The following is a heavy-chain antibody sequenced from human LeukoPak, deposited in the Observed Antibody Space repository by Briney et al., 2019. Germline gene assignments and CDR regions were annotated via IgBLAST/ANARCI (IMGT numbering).Heavy chain of an antibody. CDR1: GFTFSSYG. CDR2: IRYDGSNK. CDR3: AKDAPTGRDFDY. J-gene: IGHJ4*02. V-gene: IGHV3-30*02. D-gene: IGHD1-26*01. Sequence: GGSLRLSCAASGFTFSSYGMHWVRQAPGKGLEGVAFIRYDGSNKYYADSVKGRFTISRDNSKNTLYLQMNSLRAEDTAVYYCAKDAPTGRDFDYWGQGTLVTVSS.